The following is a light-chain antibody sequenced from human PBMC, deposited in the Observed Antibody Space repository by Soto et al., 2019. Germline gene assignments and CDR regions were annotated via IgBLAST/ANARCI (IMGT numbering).Light chain of an antibody. Sequence: DIQMTQSPSTLSASVGDRDTITCRASQSIDTWLAWYQHKPGRAPKVLISDASSLERGVPSRFSGSGSGTEFSLTISSLQPDDFATYYCQQYNSYSGTFGQGTKLEVK. J-gene: IGKJ2*01. CDR2: DAS. V-gene: IGKV1-5*01. CDR3: QQYNSYSGT. CDR1: QSIDTW.